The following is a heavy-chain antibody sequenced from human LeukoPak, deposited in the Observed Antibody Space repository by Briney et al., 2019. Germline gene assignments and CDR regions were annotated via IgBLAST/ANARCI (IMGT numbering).Heavy chain of an antibody. J-gene: IGHJ4*02. CDR2: INRDGSTT. CDR1: GFTLRDYW. V-gene: IGHV3-74*01. D-gene: IGHD3-10*01. Sequence: PGWSQGLPWAASGFTLRDYWAHWVRQAPRKGLVWVSRINRDGSTTNYADSVKGRFTVSRDNAKNTLNLQMNSLRAEDTAVYYCARDKKSGESSEIDYWGQGTLVTVSS. CDR3: ARDKKSGESSEIDY.